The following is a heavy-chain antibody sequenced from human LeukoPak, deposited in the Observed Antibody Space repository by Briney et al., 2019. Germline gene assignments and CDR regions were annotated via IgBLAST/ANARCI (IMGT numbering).Heavy chain of an antibody. J-gene: IGHJ4*02. V-gene: IGHV4-31*03. CDR2: IYYSGST. CDR1: GGSISSGGYY. CDR3: ARVVATVTTIERHFDY. D-gene: IGHD4-17*01. Sequence: SQTLSLTCNVSGGSISSGGYYWSWIRQHPGKGLEWIGYIYYSGSTYYNPSLKSRVTISVDTSKNQFSLKLSSVTAADTAVYYCARVVATVTTIERHFDYWGQGTLVTVSS.